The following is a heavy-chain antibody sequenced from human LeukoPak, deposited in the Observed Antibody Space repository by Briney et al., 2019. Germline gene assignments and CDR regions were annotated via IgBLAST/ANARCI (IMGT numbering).Heavy chain of an antibody. J-gene: IGHJ4*02. V-gene: IGHV4-59*01. Sequence: SETLSLTCTVSGGSISGYYWSWIRQPPGEGLEWIGYIYYSGTTKYNPSLKSRVTISVDTSKNQFSLKLSSVTAADTSVYYCERDYYDSSGYYLNFDYWGQGTLVTVSS. CDR2: IYYSGTT. CDR1: GGSISGYY. D-gene: IGHD3-22*01. CDR3: ERDYYDSSGYYLNFDY.